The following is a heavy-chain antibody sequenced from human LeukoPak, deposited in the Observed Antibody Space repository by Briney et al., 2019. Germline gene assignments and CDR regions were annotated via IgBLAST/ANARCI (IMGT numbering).Heavy chain of an antibody. Sequence: PSETLSLTCTVSGGSISSYYWSWIRQPPGKGLEWIGYIYYSGSTNYNPSLKSRVTIPVDTSKNQFSLKLSSVTAADTAVYYCASAPYYYDSSGPPTGHWGQGTLVTVSS. J-gene: IGHJ4*02. CDR3: ASAPYYYDSSGPPTGH. CDR2: IYYSGST. CDR1: GGSISSYY. V-gene: IGHV4-59*12. D-gene: IGHD3-22*01.